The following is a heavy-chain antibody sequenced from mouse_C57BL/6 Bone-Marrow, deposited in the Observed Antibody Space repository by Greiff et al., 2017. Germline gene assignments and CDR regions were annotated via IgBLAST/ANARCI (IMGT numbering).Heavy chain of an antibody. CDR1: GFNIKDDY. D-gene: IGHD2-1*01. CDR3: TTGGNYEYFDV. Sequence: VQLKQSGAELVRPGASVKLSCTASGFNIKDDYMHWVKQRPEQGLEWIGWIDPENGDTEYATKFQGKATITAATSSNTAYLQLSSLTSGDTAVYYCTTGGNYEYFDVWGTGTTVTVSS. J-gene: IGHJ1*03. V-gene: IGHV14-4*01. CDR2: IDPENGDT.